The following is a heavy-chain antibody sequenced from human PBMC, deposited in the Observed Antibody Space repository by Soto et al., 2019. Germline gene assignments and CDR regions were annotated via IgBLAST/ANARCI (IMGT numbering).Heavy chain of an antibody. CDR2: IYPGDSDT. Sequence: GESLKISCNGSGYSFTSHWIGWARQMPGKGLEWMGIIYPGDSDTRYSPSSQGQVTISADKSISTAYLQWSSLKASDTAIYYCASQVRYRWSMVVWAQGTTVTVSS. D-gene: IGHD1-1*01. V-gene: IGHV5-51*01. CDR3: ASQVRYRWSMVV. CDR1: GYSFTSHW. J-gene: IGHJ6*02.